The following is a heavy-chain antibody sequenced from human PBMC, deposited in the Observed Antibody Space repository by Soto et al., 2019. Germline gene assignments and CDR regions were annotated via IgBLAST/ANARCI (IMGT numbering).Heavy chain of an antibody. CDR3: ARDRYCSGGSCSESSDY. D-gene: IGHD2-15*01. J-gene: IGHJ4*02. CDR1: GGTLSSYT. CDR2: IIPILGIA. Sequence: ASVKVSCKASGGTLSSYTISWVRQAPGQGLEWMGRIIPILGIANYAQKFQGRVTITADKSTSTAYMELSSLRSEDTAVYYCARDRYCSGGSCSESSDYWGQGTLVTVSS. V-gene: IGHV1-69*04.